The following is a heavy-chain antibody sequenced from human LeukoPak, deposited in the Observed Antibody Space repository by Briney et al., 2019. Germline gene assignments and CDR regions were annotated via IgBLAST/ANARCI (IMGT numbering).Heavy chain of an antibody. D-gene: IGHD3-10*01. Sequence: PGRSLRLSCAASGFTFSSYGMHWVSQAPGKGLEWVAVISYDGSNKYYADSVKGRFTISRDNSKNTLYLQMNSLRAEDTAVYYCAKVSGHHDAFDIWGQGTMVTVSS. CDR1: GFTFSSYG. J-gene: IGHJ3*02. V-gene: IGHV3-30*18. CDR2: ISYDGSNK. CDR3: AKVSGHHDAFDI.